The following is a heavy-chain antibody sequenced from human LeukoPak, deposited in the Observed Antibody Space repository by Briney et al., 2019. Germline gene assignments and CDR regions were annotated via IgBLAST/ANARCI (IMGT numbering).Heavy chain of an antibody. V-gene: IGHV1-69*13. Sequence: SVKVSCKASGGTFSSYAISWVRQAPGQGLEWMGGITPIFGTANYAQKFQGRVTITADESTSTACMELSSLRSEDTAVYYCARHRSSSSWYLNDAFDIWGQGTMVTVSS. J-gene: IGHJ3*02. CDR3: ARHRSSSSWYLNDAFDI. CDR2: ITPIFGTA. D-gene: IGHD6-13*01. CDR1: GGTFSSYA.